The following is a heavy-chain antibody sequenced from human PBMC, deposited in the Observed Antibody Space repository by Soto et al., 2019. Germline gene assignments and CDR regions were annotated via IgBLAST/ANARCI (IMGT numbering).Heavy chain of an antibody. CDR2: IYYSGST. Sequence: SETLSLTCTVSGGSISSGGYYWSWIRQHPGKGLEWIGYIYYSGSTYYNSSLKSRVTISVDTSKNQFSLKLSSVTAADTAVYYCARVWDSSGPILDYWGQGSLVTVSS. CDR3: ARVWDSSGPILDY. D-gene: IGHD4-4*01. V-gene: IGHV4-31*03. CDR1: GGSISSGGYY. J-gene: IGHJ4*02.